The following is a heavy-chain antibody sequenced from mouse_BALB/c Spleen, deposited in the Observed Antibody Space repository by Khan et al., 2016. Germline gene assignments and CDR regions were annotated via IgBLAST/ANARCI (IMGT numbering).Heavy chain of an antibody. V-gene: IGHV1-9*01. CDR1: GYTFSSYW. J-gene: IGHJ2*01. CDR3: ARTDRRGYFDY. Sequence: QVQLKQSGAELMKPGASVKISCKATGYTFSSYWIEWVKQRPGHGLEWIGEILPGSGSTNYNEKFRGKATFTADTSSKTAYMQISSLTSADSAVHYCARTDRRGYFDYWGQGTTLTVSS. CDR2: ILPGSGST.